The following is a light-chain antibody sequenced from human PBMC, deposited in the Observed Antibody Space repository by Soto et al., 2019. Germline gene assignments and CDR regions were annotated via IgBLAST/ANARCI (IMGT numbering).Light chain of an antibody. CDR2: GAS. CDR3: QQYNNWPLIT. Sequence: MSQSLATLSVTPKERATLSYMASQSISINLAWYQQKPGQAPRLLIYGASSRATGFPARFSGSGSGTEFTLTISSLQSEDFAVYYCQQYNNWPLITFCQGTLLAIK. V-gene: IGKV3-15*01. J-gene: IGKJ5*01. CDR1: QSISIN.